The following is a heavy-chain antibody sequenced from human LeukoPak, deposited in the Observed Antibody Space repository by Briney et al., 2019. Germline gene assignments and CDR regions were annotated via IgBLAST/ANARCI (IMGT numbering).Heavy chain of an antibody. J-gene: IGHJ4*02. D-gene: IGHD2-15*01. V-gene: IGHV4-34*01. Sequence: PSETLSLTCAVYGGSFSGYNWSWIRQPPGKGLEWIGEINHSGSTNYNPSLKSRVTISVDTSKNQFSLKLSSVTAADTAVYYCARGAGYCSGGSCYSEGHFDYWGQGTLVTVSS. CDR1: GGSFSGYN. CDR3: ARGAGYCSGGSCYSEGHFDY. CDR2: INHSGST.